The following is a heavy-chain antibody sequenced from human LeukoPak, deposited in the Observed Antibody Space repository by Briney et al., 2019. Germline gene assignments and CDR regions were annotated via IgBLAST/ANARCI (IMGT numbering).Heavy chain of an antibody. CDR1: GYTFTSYD. CDR2: MNPNSGNT. Sequence: ASVTVSCTASGYTFTSYDINWVRQAPGQGLEWMGWMNPNSGNTGYAQKFQGRVTMTRNTSISTAYMELSSLRSEDTAVYYCVAQGYNWNAYESLGYFDYWGQGTLVTVSS. D-gene: IGHD1-20*01. J-gene: IGHJ4*02. CDR3: VAQGYNWNAYESLGYFDY. V-gene: IGHV1-8*01.